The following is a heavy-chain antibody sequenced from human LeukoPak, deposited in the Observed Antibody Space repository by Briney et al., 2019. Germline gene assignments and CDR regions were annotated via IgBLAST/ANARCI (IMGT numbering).Heavy chain of an antibody. Sequence: GGSLRLSCAASGFTFSSYSMNWVRQAPGKGLEWVSYISSSSSYIYYADSVKGRFTISRDNAKNSLYLQMNSLRAEDTAVYYCARDHGYDILTGYYPFDYWGQGTLVTVSS. CDR1: GFTFSSYS. D-gene: IGHD3-9*01. CDR2: ISSSSSYI. J-gene: IGHJ4*02. V-gene: IGHV3-21*05. CDR3: ARDHGYDILTGYYPFDY.